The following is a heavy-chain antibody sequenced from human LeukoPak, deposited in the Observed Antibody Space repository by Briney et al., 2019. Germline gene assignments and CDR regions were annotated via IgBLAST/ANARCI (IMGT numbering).Heavy chain of an antibody. CDR3: ARAGSYYRNLGY. CDR2: IYYSGST. Sequence: PSETLSLTYTVSGGSISSGGYYWSWIRQHPGKGLEWIGYIYYSGSTYYNPSLKSRVTISVDTSKNQFSLKLSSVTAADTAVYYCARAGSYYRNLGYWGQGTLVTVSS. D-gene: IGHD1-26*01. J-gene: IGHJ4*02. CDR1: GGSISSGGYY. V-gene: IGHV4-31*03.